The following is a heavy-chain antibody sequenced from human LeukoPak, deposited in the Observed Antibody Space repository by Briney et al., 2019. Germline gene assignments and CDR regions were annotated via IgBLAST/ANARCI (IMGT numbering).Heavy chain of an antibody. CDR2: ISSSGSTI. CDR3: ARDSGVTGRPDYSDY. Sequence: PGGSLRLSCAASGFTFSSYEMNWVRQAPGKGLEWVSYISSSGSTIYCADSVKGRFTISRDNAKNSLYLQMNSLRAEDTGLYYCARDSGVTGRPDYSDYWGQGTLVAVSS. CDR1: GFTFSSYE. D-gene: IGHD6-6*01. J-gene: IGHJ4*02. V-gene: IGHV3-48*03.